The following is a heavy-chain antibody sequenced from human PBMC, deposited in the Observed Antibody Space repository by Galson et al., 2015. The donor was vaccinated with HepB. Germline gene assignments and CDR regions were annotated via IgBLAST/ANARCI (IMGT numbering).Heavy chain of an antibody. Sequence: QSGAEVTKPGESLKISCKGSGYSFTSYWIGWVRQMPGKGLEWMGIIYPGDSDTRYSPSFQGQVTISADKSISTAYLQWSSLKASDTAMYYCARGGDEAAAGIKFDYWGQGTLVTVSS. CDR3: ARGGDEAAAGIKFDY. V-gene: IGHV5-51*01. CDR2: IYPGDSDT. CDR1: GYSFTSYW. D-gene: IGHD6-13*01. J-gene: IGHJ4*02.